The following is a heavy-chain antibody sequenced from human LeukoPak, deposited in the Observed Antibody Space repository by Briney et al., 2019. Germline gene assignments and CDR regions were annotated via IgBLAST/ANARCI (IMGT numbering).Heavy chain of an antibody. V-gene: IGHV4-4*07. D-gene: IGHD2-2*01. CDR3: ARGREVVVVPAAKGYYYYYMDV. Sequence: PSETLSLTCTVSGGSISSYYWSWIRQPAGKGLEWIGRIYTSGSTNYNPSLKSRVTMSVDTSENQFSLKLSSATAADTAVYYCARGREVVVVPAAKGYYYYYMDVWGKGTTVTISS. J-gene: IGHJ6*03. CDR2: IYTSGST. CDR1: GGSISSYY.